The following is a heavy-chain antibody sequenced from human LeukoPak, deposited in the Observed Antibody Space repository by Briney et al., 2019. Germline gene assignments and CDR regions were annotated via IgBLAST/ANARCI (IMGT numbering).Heavy chain of an antibody. Sequence: PSQTLSLTCTVSGGSISSGDYYWSWIRQPPGKGLEGIGYIYYSGITYYNPSLKSRVTISVDTSKNQFSLKLSSVTASDTAMYYCASSYYYGSSGTGNWFDPWGQGTLVTVSS. CDR1: GGSISSGDYY. CDR3: ASSYYYGSSGTGNWFDP. D-gene: IGHD3-22*01. CDR2: IYYSGIT. V-gene: IGHV4-30-4*01. J-gene: IGHJ5*02.